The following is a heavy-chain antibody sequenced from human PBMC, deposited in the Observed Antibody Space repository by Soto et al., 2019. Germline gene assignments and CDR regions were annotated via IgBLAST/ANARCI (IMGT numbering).Heavy chain of an antibody. D-gene: IGHD3-22*01. V-gene: IGHV3-7*03. J-gene: IGHJ4*02. CDR3: ARDFVWDDYYDSSGYYDY. CDR2: IKQDGSEK. CDR1: GFTFSSYW. Sequence: PGGSLRLSCAASGFTFSSYWMSWVRRAPGKGLEWVANIKQDGSEKYYVDSVKGRFTISRDNAKNSLYLQMNSLRAEDTAVYYCARDFVWDDYYDSSGYYDYWGQGTLPPVSS.